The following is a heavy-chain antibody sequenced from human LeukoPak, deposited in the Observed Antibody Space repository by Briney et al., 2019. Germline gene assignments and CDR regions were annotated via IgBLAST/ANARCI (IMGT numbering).Heavy chain of an antibody. D-gene: IGHD6-19*01. CDR2: ISAYNGNT. Sequence: ASVKVSCKASGGTFTTYTVNWVRQAPGQGLEWMGWISAYNGNTKYAEKLQGRVTMTTDTSTSTAYMELRSLRSDDTAVYYCARGGIAVAPDYWGQGTLVTVSS. CDR1: GGTFTTYT. V-gene: IGHV1-18*01. CDR3: ARGGIAVAPDY. J-gene: IGHJ4*02.